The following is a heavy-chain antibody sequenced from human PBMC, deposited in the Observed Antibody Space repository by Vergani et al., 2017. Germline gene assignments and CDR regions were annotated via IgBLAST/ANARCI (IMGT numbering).Heavy chain of an antibody. CDR1: GVTFRNFG. V-gene: IGHV3-30*02. D-gene: IGHD2-21*02. CDR3: AKYLRDSADGLPDS. CDR2: IGKDGINT. J-gene: IGHJ4*02. Sequence: QVQLVESAGGVFQPGGSLRLSCAASGVTFRNFGMNWIRQAPGKGLEWLAYIGKDGINTRYRDAVKGRFTVSRDTSKDILYLQMGSLRIEDTELYYCAKYLRDSADGLPDSWGPGTLVLVSS.